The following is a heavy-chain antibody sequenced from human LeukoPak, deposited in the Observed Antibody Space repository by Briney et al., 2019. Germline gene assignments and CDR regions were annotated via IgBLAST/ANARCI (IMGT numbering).Heavy chain of an antibody. Sequence: SETLSLTCTVSGGSISSSSYYWSWIRQHPGKGLEWIGYIYYSGSTYYNPSLKSRVTISVDTSKNQFSLKLSSVTAADTAVYYCARGRLDYYDSSGYYYRSAEYFQHRGQGTLVTVSS. J-gene: IGHJ1*01. CDR3: ARGRLDYYDSSGYYYRSAEYFQH. CDR2: IYYSGST. CDR1: GGSISSSSYY. D-gene: IGHD3-22*01. V-gene: IGHV4-31*03.